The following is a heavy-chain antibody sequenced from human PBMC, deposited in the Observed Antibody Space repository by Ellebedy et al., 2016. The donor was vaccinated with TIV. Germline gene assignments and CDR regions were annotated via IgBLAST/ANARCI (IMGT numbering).Heavy chain of an antibody. D-gene: IGHD2-15*01. V-gene: IGHV1-18*01. CDR2: ISAYNGNT. Sequence: ASVTVSCXASGYTFTSYGISWVRQAPGQGLEWMGWISAYNGNTNYAQKLQGRVTMTTDTSTSTAYMELRSLRSDDTAVYYCAREGYCSGGSCYGGYYYYYYGMDVWGQGTTVTVSS. CDR3: AREGYCSGGSCYGGYYYYYYGMDV. CDR1: GYTFTSYG. J-gene: IGHJ6*02.